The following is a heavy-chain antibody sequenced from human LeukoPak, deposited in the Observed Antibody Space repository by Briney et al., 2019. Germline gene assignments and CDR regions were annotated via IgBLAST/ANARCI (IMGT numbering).Heavy chain of an antibody. V-gene: IGHV1-69*05. CDR3: ARANCSGGSCYTSDY. CDR2: IIPIFGTA. J-gene: IGHJ4*02. Sequence: ASVKVSCKASGGTFSSYAISWVRQAPGQGLEWMGGIIPIFGTANYAQKFQGRVTITTDESTSTAYMELSSLRSEDTAVYYCARANCSGGSCYTSDYWGQGTLVTVSS. D-gene: IGHD2-15*01. CDR1: GGTFSSYA.